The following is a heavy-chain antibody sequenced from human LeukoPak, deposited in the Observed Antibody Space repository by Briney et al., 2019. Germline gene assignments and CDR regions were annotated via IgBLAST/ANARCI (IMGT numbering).Heavy chain of an antibody. CDR2: ISAYNGNT. Sequence: ASVKVSFTASGYTFTSYGISWVRQAPGQGLEWMGWISAYNGNTNYAQKLQGRVTMTTDTSTSTAYMELRSLRSDDTAVYYCAREWKQWLVNYYYYGMDVWGQGTTVTVSS. D-gene: IGHD6-19*01. CDR3: AREWKQWLVNYYYYGMDV. J-gene: IGHJ6*02. CDR1: GYTFTSYG. V-gene: IGHV1-18*01.